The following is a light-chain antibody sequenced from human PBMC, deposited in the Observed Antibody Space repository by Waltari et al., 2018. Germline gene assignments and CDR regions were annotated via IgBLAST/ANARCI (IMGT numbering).Light chain of an antibody. CDR2: GAS. CDR1: QSVTSSY. J-gene: IGKJ3*01. CDR3: QQYGSSPLT. Sequence: EIVLTQSPGTLSLSPGERATLSCMASQSVTSSYLAWYQQKPGQAPRLLISGASSRATGIPDRFSGSCSGTDFTLTISRLETEDFAVYYCQQYGSSPLTFGPGTKVDIK. V-gene: IGKV3-20*01.